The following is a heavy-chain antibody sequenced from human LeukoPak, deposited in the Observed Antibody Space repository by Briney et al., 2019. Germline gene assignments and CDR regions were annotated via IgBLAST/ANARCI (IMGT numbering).Heavy chain of an antibody. CDR2: ISDSGGRA. CDR1: GFTFSNFV. J-gene: IGHJ4*02. V-gene: IGHV3-23*01. CDR3: AKDHFEYDILPGYSDY. Sequence: QAGGSLRLSCAASGFTFSNFVMSWVRQAPGKGLEWVSTISDSGGRAYYADFVKGRFTISRDNSKNTLYLQMSSLRTEDTAVYYCAKDHFEYDILPGYSDYWGQGTLVTVSS. D-gene: IGHD3-9*01.